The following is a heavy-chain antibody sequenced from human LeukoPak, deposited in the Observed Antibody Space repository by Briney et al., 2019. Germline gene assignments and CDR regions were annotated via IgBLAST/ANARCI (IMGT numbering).Heavy chain of an antibody. CDR3: ARVKWDGSGVDDFDY. Sequence: GGTLRLSCAASGFTFSSYAMSWVRQAPGKGLEWVSYISCSGSTRYYADSVRRRFTISKDNAKNSLHLQMNSLRAEDTAVYYCARVKWDGSGVDDFDYWGQGTLVTVSS. D-gene: IGHD3-22*01. V-gene: IGHV3-48*04. J-gene: IGHJ4*02. CDR1: GFTFSSYA. CDR2: ISCSGSTR.